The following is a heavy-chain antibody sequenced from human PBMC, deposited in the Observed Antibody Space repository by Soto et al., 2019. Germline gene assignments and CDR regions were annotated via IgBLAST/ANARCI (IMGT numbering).Heavy chain of an antibody. CDR1: GFTFSSYG. Sequence: QVQLVESGGGVVQPGRSLRLSCAASGFTFSSYGMHWVRQAPGKGLEWVAVIWYDGSNKYYADSVKGRFTISRDNSKNTLYLQMNSLRAEDTAVDYCARDIAAAIDYWGQGTLVTVAS. J-gene: IGHJ4*02. CDR2: IWYDGSNK. D-gene: IGHD6-13*01. V-gene: IGHV3-33*01. CDR3: ARDIAAAIDY.